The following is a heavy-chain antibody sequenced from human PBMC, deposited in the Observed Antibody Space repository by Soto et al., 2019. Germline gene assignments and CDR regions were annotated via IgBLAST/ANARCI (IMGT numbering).Heavy chain of an antibody. CDR3: AHGVRGESCRGGTCYFFDY. J-gene: IGHJ4*02. CDR2: LYWDGDK. D-gene: IGHD2-15*01. CDR1: GFLITANGVG. V-gene: IGHV2-5*02. Sequence: QITLKESGPTLMKPTETLTLTCAVSGFLITANGVGVGWIRQPPGKALEWLGILYWDGDKRYSPSLKTRLTITMDTSKNQVVLTLTNMDPVDTATYYCAHGVRGESCRGGTCYFFDYWGQGTLVTVSS.